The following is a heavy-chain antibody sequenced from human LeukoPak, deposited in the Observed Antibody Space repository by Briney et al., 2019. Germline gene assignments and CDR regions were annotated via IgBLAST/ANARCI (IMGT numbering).Heavy chain of an antibody. CDR2: INTNTGNP. D-gene: IGHD6-13*01. Sequence: GASVKVSCKASGYTFTSYAMNWVRQAPGQGLEWMGWINTNTGNPTYAQGFTGRFVFSLDTSVSTAYLQISSLKAEDTAVYYCATSPVGSIAAAGNAFWGQGTLVTVSS. J-gene: IGHJ4*02. CDR3: ATSPVGSIAAAGNAF. CDR1: GYTFTSYA. V-gene: IGHV7-4-1*02.